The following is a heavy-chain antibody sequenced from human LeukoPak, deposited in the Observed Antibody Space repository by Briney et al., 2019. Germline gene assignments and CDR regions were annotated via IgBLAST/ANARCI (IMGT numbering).Heavy chain of an antibody. D-gene: IGHD3-9*01. CDR3: ARSATSRYYFYGLDV. Sequence: SETLSLTCTVSGGSISNYYWTWIRQPPGKGLECIGYIYYTGSINYNPSLKSRVTMSVDTSKNQFSLKLNSVTATDTAVYYCARSATSRYYFYGLDVWGQGTTVTVSS. CDR1: GGSISNYY. V-gene: IGHV4-59*08. J-gene: IGHJ6*02. CDR2: IYYTGSI.